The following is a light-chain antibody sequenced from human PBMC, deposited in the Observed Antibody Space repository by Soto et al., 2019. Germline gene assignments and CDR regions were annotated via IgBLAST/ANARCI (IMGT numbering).Light chain of an antibody. J-gene: IGLJ2*01. Sequence: QSALTQPASVSGSPGQSITISCTGTSSDVGGYNFVSWYQQHPDKAPKLIIYEDSNRPSGVSNRFSASKSGNTASLTISGLQPEDEAEYYCSSYTTSVTLVFGGGTKLTVL. CDR1: SSDVGGYNF. CDR3: SSYTTSVTLV. V-gene: IGLV2-14*01. CDR2: EDS.